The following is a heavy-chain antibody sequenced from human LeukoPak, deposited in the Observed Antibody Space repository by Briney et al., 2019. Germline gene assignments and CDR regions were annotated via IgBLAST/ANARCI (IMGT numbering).Heavy chain of an antibody. V-gene: IGHV5-51*01. J-gene: IGHJ3*02. CDR2: IYPGDSDT. Sequence: GESLKISCKGSGYSFTTYWIAWVRQLPGKGLEWMGIIYPGDSDTRYSPSFQGQVTISADKSISNAYQQWSSLRASDTAMYYCARQGTGITPTPFSFDIWGQGTMVTVSX. CDR3: ARQGTGITPTPFSFDI. CDR1: GYSFTTYW. D-gene: IGHD1-14*01.